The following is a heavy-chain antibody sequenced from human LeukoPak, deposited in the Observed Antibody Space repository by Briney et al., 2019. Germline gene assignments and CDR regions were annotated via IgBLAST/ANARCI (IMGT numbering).Heavy chain of an antibody. Sequence: SETLSLTCTVSGGSISSYYWTWIRQPPGKGLEWIGYTNNSGSTNYNPSLKSRVTMSMDTSKNQFSLKLSSVTAADTAVYYCARVSKVTGSDYWGQGALVTVSS. J-gene: IGHJ4*02. D-gene: IGHD2-8*02. V-gene: IGHV4-59*01. CDR3: ARVSKVTGSDY. CDR2: TNNSGST. CDR1: GGSISSYY.